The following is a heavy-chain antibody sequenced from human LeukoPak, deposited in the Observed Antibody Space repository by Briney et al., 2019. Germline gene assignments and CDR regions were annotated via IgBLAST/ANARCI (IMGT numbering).Heavy chain of an antibody. D-gene: IGHD4-11*01. CDR2: ISNGAGKT. CDR3: AKERRDYTYDIERYFFDF. Sequence: HPGGSLRLSCAASGFTFSDYYMHWIRQAPGKGLEWVSGISNGAGKTHYGDSVKGRFTISRDNSKNTLYLQMNSLRAEDTAEYFCAKERRDYTYDIERYFFDFWGQGTLVTVSS. CDR1: GFTFSDYY. J-gene: IGHJ4*02. V-gene: IGHV3-23*01.